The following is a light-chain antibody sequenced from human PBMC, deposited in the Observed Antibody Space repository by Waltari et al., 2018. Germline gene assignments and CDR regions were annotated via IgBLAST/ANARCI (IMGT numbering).Light chain of an antibody. J-gene: IGKJ1*01. CDR3: QQYGSPPRT. CDR1: QAISNSY. CDR2: NAS. V-gene: IGKV3-20*01. Sequence: EIVLTQSPGTLSFSPGERATLSCRASQAISNSYLAWYQQKPGQAPRLLIYNASLRGTGIPDKSSGSGSGTDFTLTISRLEPEDFAVYYCQQYGSPPRTFGQGTKVEIK.